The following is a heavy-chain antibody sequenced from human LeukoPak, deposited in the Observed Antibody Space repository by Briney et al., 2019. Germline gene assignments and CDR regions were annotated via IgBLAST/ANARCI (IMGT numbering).Heavy chain of an antibody. Sequence: ASVKVSCKVSGYTLTELSMHRVRQAPGKGLEWMGGFDPEDGVTIYAQKFQGRVTMTEDTSTDTAYMELSSLRSEDTAVYYCATTPYYYDSSGSGYYWGQGTLVTVSS. D-gene: IGHD3-22*01. V-gene: IGHV1-24*01. CDR2: FDPEDGVT. J-gene: IGHJ4*02. CDR3: ATTPYYYDSSGSGYY. CDR1: GYTLTELS.